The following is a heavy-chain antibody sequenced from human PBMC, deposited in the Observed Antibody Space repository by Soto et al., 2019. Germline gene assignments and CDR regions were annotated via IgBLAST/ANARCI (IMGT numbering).Heavy chain of an antibody. CDR3: ARSYFDILTGPFGY. CDR1: GASISSGGYY. CDR2: IYNSGST. V-gene: IGHV4-31*03. D-gene: IGHD3-9*01. Sequence: SETLSLTCTVSGASISSGGYYWTWIRQHPGKGLEWIGYIYNSGSTDYNSSLKSRVTISVDTSKKQFSLQLTSVTAADTAVYYCARSYFDILTGPFGYWGQGTLVTVSS. J-gene: IGHJ4*02.